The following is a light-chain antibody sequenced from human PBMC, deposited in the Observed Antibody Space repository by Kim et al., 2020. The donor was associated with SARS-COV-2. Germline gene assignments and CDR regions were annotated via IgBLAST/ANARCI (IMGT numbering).Light chain of an antibody. V-gene: IGKV1-5*01. CDR1: QTINTW. CDR3: QQYNSYPWT. Sequence: ASVGGRVTITCRASQTINTWLAWYQQKPGKAPKVLIYDASRLESSVPSRFSGSGSGTEFTLTISSLQPEDFSTYFCQQYNSYPWTFGQGTKVDIK. CDR2: DAS. J-gene: IGKJ1*01.